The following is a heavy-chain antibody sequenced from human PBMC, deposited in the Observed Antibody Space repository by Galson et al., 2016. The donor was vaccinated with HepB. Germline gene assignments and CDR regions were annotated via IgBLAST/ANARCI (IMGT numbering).Heavy chain of an antibody. J-gene: IGHJ4*02. V-gene: IGHV3-11*06. CDR3: ARVGVGATGGAFAY. CDR2: ISSSSSYT. CDR1: GFTFSDYY. Sequence: SLRLSCAASGFTFSDYYMSWIRQAPGKGLEWVSYISSSSSYTNYADSVKGRFTISSDNAKNSLYLQMNSLRAEDTAVYYCARVGVGATGGAFAYWGQGTLVTVSS. D-gene: IGHD1-26*01.